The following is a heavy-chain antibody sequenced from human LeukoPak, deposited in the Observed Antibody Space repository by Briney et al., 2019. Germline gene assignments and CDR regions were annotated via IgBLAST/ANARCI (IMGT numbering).Heavy chain of an antibody. J-gene: IGHJ4*02. CDR1: GFTFSSYW. V-gene: IGHV3-7*01. Sequence: PGGSLRLSCAASGFTFSSYWMSWVRQAPGKGLEWVANIKQDGSEKYYVDSVKGRFTISRDNDKNSLYLQMNSLRAEDTAVYYCARILSGSYYMFDYWGQGTLVTVSS. CDR3: ARILSGSYYMFDY. CDR2: IKQDGSEK. D-gene: IGHD1-26*01.